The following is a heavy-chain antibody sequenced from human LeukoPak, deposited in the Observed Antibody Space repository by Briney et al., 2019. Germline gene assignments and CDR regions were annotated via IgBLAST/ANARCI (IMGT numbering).Heavy chain of an antibody. CDR3: AKGTVYGDYYDY. Sequence: GGSLRLSCASSGFTVSSNYMSWVRQAPGKGLEWVSIIYSGGSTFYADSVKGRFTISRDNSKNTLYLQMTSLRVEDTAVYYCAKGTVYGDYYDYWGQGTLVTVSS. CDR1: GFTVSSNY. J-gene: IGHJ4*02. D-gene: IGHD4-17*01. CDR2: IYSGGST. V-gene: IGHV3-53*01.